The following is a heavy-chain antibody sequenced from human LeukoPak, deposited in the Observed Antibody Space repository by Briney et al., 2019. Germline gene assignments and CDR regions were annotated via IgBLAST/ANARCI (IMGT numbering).Heavy chain of an antibody. CDR2: FYTGGST. J-gene: IGHJ6*02. Sequence: SETLSLTCTGFCGPLRRLYWNLVRKSAGRGLGLIGRFYTGGSTNYNPSLKSRVTMSVDTSKNQFSLKLTSVIAADTAVYYCARDALDSSGWFYHGMDVWGQGTTVTVSS. V-gene: IGHV4-4*07. CDR1: CGPLRRLY. CDR3: ARDALDSSGWFYHGMDV. D-gene: IGHD6-19*01.